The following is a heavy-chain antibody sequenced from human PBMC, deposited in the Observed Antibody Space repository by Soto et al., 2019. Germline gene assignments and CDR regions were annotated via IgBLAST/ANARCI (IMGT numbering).Heavy chain of an antibody. CDR1: GFTFSSCS. Sequence: GGSLRLSCAASGFTFSSCSMNWVRQAPGKGLEWISYISGSSTTIYYADSVKGRFTISRDNARNSLYLQMNSLRVEDTAVYYCARDTHSDWGEDWFDPWGQGTLVTVSS. V-gene: IGHV3-48*01. J-gene: IGHJ5*02. CDR3: ARDTHSDWGEDWFDP. D-gene: IGHD3-16*01. CDR2: ISGSSTTI.